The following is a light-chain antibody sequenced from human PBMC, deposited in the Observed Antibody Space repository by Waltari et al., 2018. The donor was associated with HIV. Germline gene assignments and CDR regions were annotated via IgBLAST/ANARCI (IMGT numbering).Light chain of an antibody. CDR1: QGINSY. J-gene: IGKJ2*01. Sequence: DIQLTQSPSFLSASFGDRVTITCRASQGINSYLAWYQQKPGTSPNLLIYGASTLQGGVPSRCSGSGSGTEFTLTISSLQPEDFATYYCQQINSYPYTFGQGTKLEIK. CDR3: QQINSYPYT. V-gene: IGKV1-9*01. CDR2: GAS.